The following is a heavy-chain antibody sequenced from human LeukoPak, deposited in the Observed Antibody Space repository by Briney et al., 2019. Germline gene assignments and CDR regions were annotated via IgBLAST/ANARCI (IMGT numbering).Heavy chain of an antibody. J-gene: IGHJ4*02. D-gene: IGHD3-16*01. CDR2: ISYDGSNK. Sequence: GGSLRLSCAASGFPFSSYGMHWVRQAPGKGLEWVAVISYDGSNKYYADSVKGRFTISRDNSKNTVYLQMNSLRDEDTAVYYCAKGGTTFFDCWGQGTLVTVSS. CDR1: GFPFSSYG. CDR3: AKGGTTFFDC. V-gene: IGHV3-30*18.